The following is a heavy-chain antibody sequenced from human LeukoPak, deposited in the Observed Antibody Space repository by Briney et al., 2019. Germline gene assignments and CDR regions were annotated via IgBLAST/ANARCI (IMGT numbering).Heavy chain of an antibody. CDR1: GFTFSSYA. J-gene: IGHJ4*02. CDR2: ISYDGSNK. CDR3: ARGRLEIAEVVPAASLDY. V-gene: IGHV3-30-3*01. Sequence: GGSLRLSCAASGFTFSSYAMHWVRQAPGKGLEWVAVISYDGSNKYYADSVKGRFTISRDNSKNTLYLQMNSLRAKDTAVYYCARGRLEIAEVVPAASLDYWGQGTLVTVSS. D-gene: IGHD2-2*01.